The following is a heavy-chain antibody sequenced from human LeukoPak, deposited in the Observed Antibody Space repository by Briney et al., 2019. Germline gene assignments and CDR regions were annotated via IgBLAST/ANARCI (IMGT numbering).Heavy chain of an antibody. J-gene: IGHJ5*02. D-gene: IGHD6-6*01. CDR1: GDSISTYY. Sequence: PSETLSLTCTVSGDSISTYYWTWIRQSPGKGLEWIGYIYYSGSTNYNPSLKSRVTISVDTSKNQFSLKLSSVTAADTAVYYCARGVRVYSSSSGGYNWFDPWGQGTLVTVSS. CDR3: ARGVRVYSSSSGGYNWFDP. CDR2: IYYSGST. V-gene: IGHV4-59*12.